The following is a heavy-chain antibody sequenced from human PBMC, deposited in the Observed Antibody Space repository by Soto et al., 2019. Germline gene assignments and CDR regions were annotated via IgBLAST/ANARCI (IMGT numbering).Heavy chain of an antibody. CDR3: AREGRDGYKYYFDY. CDR2: IIPIFGTA. V-gene: IGHV1-69*12. J-gene: IGHJ4*02. Sequence: QVQLVQSGAEVKKPGSSVKVSCKASGGTFSSYAISWVRQAPGQGLEWMGGIIPIFGTANYAQKFQGRVTITADESTSTAYRELSSLRSEDTAVYYCAREGRDGYKYYFDYWGQGTLVTVSS. D-gene: IGHD5-12*01. CDR1: GGTFSSYA.